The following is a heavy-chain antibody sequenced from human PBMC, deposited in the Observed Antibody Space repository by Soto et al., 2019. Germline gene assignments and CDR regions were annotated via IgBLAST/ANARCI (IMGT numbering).Heavy chain of an antibody. CDR1: GFAFSNYY. V-gene: IGHV3-74*01. Sequence: PGGSLRLSCAASGFAFSNYYMHWVRQAPGKGLVWVSRINEDGSSTTYADSVRGRFTISRDNAKNTLYLQMNSLRAEDTAVYYCTRPNWGPDFWGQGTLVTVSS. CDR3: TRPNWGPDF. J-gene: IGHJ4*02. D-gene: IGHD7-27*01. CDR2: INEDGSST.